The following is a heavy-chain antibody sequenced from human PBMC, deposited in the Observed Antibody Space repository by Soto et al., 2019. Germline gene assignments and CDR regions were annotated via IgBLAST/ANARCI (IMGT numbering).Heavy chain of an antibody. CDR3: ARDVGYCISTSCYSWFDP. CDR1: GGSISSYY. D-gene: IGHD2-2*02. V-gene: IGHV4-59*01. J-gene: IGHJ5*02. CDR2: IYYSGST. Sequence: SETLSLTCTVSGGSISSYYWSWIRQPPGRGLEWIGYIYYSGSTNYNPSLKSRVTISVDTSKNQFSLKLSSVTAADTAVYYCARDVGYCISTSCYSWFDPWGQGTLVTVSS.